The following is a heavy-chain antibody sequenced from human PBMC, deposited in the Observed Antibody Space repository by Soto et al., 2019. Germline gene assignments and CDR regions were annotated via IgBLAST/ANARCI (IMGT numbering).Heavy chain of an antibody. CDR3: AQDREYDTFSGYLNGCSFDY. V-gene: IGHV3-23*01. Sequence: EVQLLESGGGLVQPGGSLRLSCAASGFTFSSYAMSWVRQTPGKGLEWVSAFSGSGGSTYYADSVKGLFTISRDTSNNALYLQMNSLRAADTAVYYCAQDREYDTFSGYLNGCSFDYWGQRTLVPVS. D-gene: IGHD3-9*01. CDR2: FSGSGGST. CDR1: GFTFSSYA. J-gene: IGHJ4*02.